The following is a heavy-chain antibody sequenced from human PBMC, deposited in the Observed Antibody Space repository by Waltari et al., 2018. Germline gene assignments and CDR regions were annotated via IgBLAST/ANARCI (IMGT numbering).Heavy chain of an antibody. Sequence: QLQLQESGPGLVQPSATLSLTCPVPGGSISSSSYYWGWIRQPPGKVLEWIGSIYSSGSTYYNPSLKSRVTISVDTSKNQFSLKLSSVTAADTAVYYCTRRPPGSSNREPWGQGTLVTVSS. J-gene: IGHJ5*02. CDR1: GGSISSSSYY. CDR2: IYSSGST. V-gene: IGHV4-39*01. D-gene: IGHD3-10*01. CDR3: TRRPPGSSNREP.